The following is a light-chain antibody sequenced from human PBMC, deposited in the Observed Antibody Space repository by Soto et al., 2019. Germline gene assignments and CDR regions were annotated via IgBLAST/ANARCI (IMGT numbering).Light chain of an antibody. J-gene: IGKJ4*01. CDR1: QTISSW. Sequence: DIQMTHSPSTLSGSVGDRVTITCRASQTISSWLAWYQQKPGKAPKLLIYKASTLKSGVPSRFSGSGSGTEFTLTISSLQPDDFGTYYCQQYNTHSFGGGTKVDIK. CDR2: KAS. CDR3: QQYNTHS. V-gene: IGKV1-5*03.